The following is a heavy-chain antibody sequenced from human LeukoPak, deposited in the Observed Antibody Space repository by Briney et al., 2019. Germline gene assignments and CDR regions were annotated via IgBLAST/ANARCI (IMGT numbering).Heavy chain of an antibody. D-gene: IGHD3-9*01. CDR1: GYSINSGYY. CDR3: ARSYYDILTGYQGAFDI. CDR2: IYYSGST. V-gene: IGHV4-59*08. Sequence: SETLSLTCTVSGYSINSGYYWSWIRQPPGKGLEWIGYIYYSGSTNYNPSLKSRVTISVDTSKNQFSLKLSSVTAADTAVYYCARSYYDILTGYQGAFDIWGQGTMVTVSS. J-gene: IGHJ3*02.